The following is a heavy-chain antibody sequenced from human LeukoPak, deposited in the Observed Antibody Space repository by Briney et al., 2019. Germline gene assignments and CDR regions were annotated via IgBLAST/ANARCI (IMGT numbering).Heavy chain of an antibody. CDR2: VYYTGST. V-gene: IGHV4-59*01. Sequence: SETLSLTCTVSGGSISSYYWSWVRQPPGKGLEWIGFVYYTGSTNYSPSLKSRVTISVDTSKNQFSLKLRSVTAADTAVYYCARISISNWYNERGAFDVWGQGTMVTVSS. CDR3: ARISISNWYNERGAFDV. J-gene: IGHJ3*01. D-gene: IGHD6-13*01. CDR1: GGSISSYY.